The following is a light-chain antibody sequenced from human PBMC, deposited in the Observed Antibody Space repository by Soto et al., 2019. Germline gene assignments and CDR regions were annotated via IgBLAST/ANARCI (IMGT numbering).Light chain of an antibody. CDR3: QHDNGNSRA. J-gene: IGKJ1*01. CDR2: DAS. CDR1: QSINTA. Sequence: DIQMTQSPSTLSASVGDRVTITCRASQSINTALAWYLQKPGKAPKLLIYDASSLETGVPSGFSGSGSGTEFTLTISSLQPDDFATYYGQHDNGNSRAVGQGTKVEIK. V-gene: IGKV1-5*01.